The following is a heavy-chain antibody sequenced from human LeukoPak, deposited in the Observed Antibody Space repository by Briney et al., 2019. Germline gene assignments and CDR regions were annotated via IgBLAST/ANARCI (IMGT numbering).Heavy chain of an antibody. CDR3: ARAQTAAAGYYYYYYMDV. V-gene: IGHV3-21*01. J-gene: IGHJ6*03. CDR2: ISSSSSYI. Sequence: TGGSLRLSCVASGFTFSSYSMNWVRQAPGKGLEWVSSISSSSSYIYYADSVKGRFTISRDNAKNSLYLQMNSLRAEDTAVYYCARAQTAAAGYYYYYYMDVWGKGTTVTVS. D-gene: IGHD6-13*01. CDR1: GFTFSSYS.